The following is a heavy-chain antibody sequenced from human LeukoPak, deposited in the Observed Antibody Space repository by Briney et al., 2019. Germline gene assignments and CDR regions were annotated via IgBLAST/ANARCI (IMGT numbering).Heavy chain of an antibody. J-gene: IGHJ4*02. V-gene: IGHV3-23*01. D-gene: IGHD3-10*01. CDR3: AKVTYGSGTYGAFDY. CDR2: ISGSGDNT. Sequence: TGGSLRLSCAASGFTFSNYGLSRVRQAPGKGLEWVSTISGSGDNTYYADSVKGRFTISRDNSKNTLYLQMNSLRAEDTAVYYCAKVTYGSGTYGAFDYWGPGTLVTVSS. CDR1: GFTFSNYG.